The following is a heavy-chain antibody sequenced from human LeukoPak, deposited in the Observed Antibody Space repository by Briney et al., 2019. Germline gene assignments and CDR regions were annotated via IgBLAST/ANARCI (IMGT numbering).Heavy chain of an antibody. CDR1: GGSIRTYF. D-gene: IGHD3-16*01. J-gene: IGHJ4*02. V-gene: IGHV4-59*01. Sequence: SETLSLTCTVSGGSIRTYFWSWIRQPPGKGLERIGYISYSGSTNYNPSLKSRVTISVDTSKNQFSLKLNSMTAADTAVYYCARGGTYALVWGQGTLVTVSS. CDR3: ARGGTYALV. CDR2: ISYSGST.